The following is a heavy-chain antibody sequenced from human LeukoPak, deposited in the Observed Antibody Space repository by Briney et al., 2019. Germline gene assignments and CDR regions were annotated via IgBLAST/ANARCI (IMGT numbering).Heavy chain of an antibody. J-gene: IGHJ6*02. Sequence: PSETLSLTCTVSGGSVSSTSSSYFWNWMRQPPGKGLEWIGYIYHTGSTNYNPSLKSRVTMSVDTSKNQFSLKLSSVTAADTAVYYCARGSGQSYYYYAMDVWGQGTTVTVSS. CDR3: ARGSGQSYYYYAMDV. CDR1: GGSVSSTSSSYF. CDR2: IYHTGST. V-gene: IGHV4-61*01.